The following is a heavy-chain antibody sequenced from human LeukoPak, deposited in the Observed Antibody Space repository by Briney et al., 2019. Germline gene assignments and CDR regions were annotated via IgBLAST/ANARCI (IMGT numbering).Heavy chain of an antibody. CDR2: ISTTGTTM. D-gene: IGHD5-18*01. CDR1: GFTFSDFY. Sequence: GSLRLSCAASGFTFSDFYMSWLRQTPGEGLEWVSYISTTGTTMDYADSVKGRFTISRDNAKDSLYLQMNNLGAEDTAVYYCAKGHTYGMIWGQGTLVTVFS. J-gene: IGHJ1*01. CDR3: AKGHTYGMI. V-gene: IGHV3-11*01.